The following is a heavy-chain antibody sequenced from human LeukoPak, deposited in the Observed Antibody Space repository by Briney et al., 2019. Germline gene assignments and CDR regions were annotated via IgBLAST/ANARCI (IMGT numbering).Heavy chain of an antibody. CDR3: ARSAGVWWEIMMHY. D-gene: IGHD2-21*01. CDR1: GYTFTSYA. V-gene: IGHV1-18*01. J-gene: IGHJ4*02. CDR2: ISAYNGHS. Sequence: ASVKVSCKASGYTFTSYAMNWVRQAPGQGLEWMGWISAYNGHSKYAQKLQDRVTMTTDTSTSTAYMELRSLRHDDTAVYYCARSAGVWWEIMMHYWGQGTLVTVSS.